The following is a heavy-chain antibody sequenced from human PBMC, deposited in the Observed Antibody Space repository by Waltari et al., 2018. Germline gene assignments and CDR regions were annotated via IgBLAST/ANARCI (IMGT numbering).Heavy chain of an antibody. J-gene: IGHJ4*02. Sequence: QVQLQESGPGLVKPSETLSLTCTVSGYSISSGYYWGWIRQPPGKGLEWIGSIYHSGSTYYNPSLKSRVTISVDTSKNQFSLKLSSVTAADTAVYYCAREGYSSSPSAYWGQGTLVTVSS. CDR3: AREGYSSSPSAY. V-gene: IGHV4-38-2*02. D-gene: IGHD6-6*01. CDR1: GYSISSGYY. CDR2: IYHSGST.